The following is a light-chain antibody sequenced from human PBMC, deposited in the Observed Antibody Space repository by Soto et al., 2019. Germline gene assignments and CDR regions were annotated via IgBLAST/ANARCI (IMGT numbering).Light chain of an antibody. Sequence: DIQMTQSPSTLSASVGDRVTITCRASQAITHYLGWYQQKPGKAPKRLIFDVSTLQSGVPSRFRGSGSWTEFTLTISGLQPEDFATYYCLQHETYPRAFGQGTKLEI. V-gene: IGKV1-17*01. J-gene: IGKJ2*01. CDR2: DVS. CDR3: LQHETYPRA. CDR1: QAITHY.